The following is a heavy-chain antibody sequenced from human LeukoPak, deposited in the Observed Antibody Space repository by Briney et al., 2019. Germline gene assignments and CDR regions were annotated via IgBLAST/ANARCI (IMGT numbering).Heavy chain of an antibody. V-gene: IGHV4-38-2*01. CDR3: ARGGSGWYFY. J-gene: IGHJ4*02. Sequence: SETLSLTCAVSGYSISSGYYWGWIRQPPGKGLEWIGSIYHSGSTCYNPSLKSRVTISVDTSKNQFSLKLSSVTAADTAVYYCARGGSGWYFYWGQGTLVTVSS. D-gene: IGHD6-19*01. CDR1: GYSISSGYY. CDR2: IYHSGST.